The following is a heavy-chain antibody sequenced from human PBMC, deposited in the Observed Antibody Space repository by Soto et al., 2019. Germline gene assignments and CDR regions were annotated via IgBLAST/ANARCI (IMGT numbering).Heavy chain of an antibody. CDR3: VRGIASTSLVSFDV. CDR2: ISRTSTHI. Sequence: EVLLVESGGGLVKPGGSLRLSCVASGFSFSTSIMHWVRQAPGKGLEWIATISRTSTHIYYAGSVQGRFSISSDNPKMSLVLQMNSLRAEDMAVYYCVRGIASTSLVSFDVWGPGTMVTVS. J-gene: IGHJ3*01. V-gene: IGHV3-21*02. D-gene: IGHD1-1*01. CDR1: GFSFSTSI.